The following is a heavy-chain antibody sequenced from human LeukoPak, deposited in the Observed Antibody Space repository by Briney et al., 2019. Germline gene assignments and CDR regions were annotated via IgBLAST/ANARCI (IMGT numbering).Heavy chain of an antibody. CDR3: ARIPRTWLRFPYFDY. J-gene: IGHJ4*02. D-gene: IGHD5-12*01. Sequence: GGSLRLSCAASAFTFSNYTMHSVRQAPGKGLEWVAVISYDGSNKYYADSVKGGFTISRDNSKNTLYLQMNSLRGEDTAVYYCARIPRTWLRFPYFDYWGQGTLVTVSS. CDR1: AFTFSNYT. V-gene: IGHV3-30-3*01. CDR2: ISYDGSNK.